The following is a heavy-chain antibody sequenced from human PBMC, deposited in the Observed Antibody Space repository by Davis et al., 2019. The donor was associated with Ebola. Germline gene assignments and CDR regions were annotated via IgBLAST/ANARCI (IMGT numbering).Heavy chain of an antibody. V-gene: IGHV3-23*01. J-gene: IGHJ6*02. CDR3: ARDGGYCTNGVCPRDGMDV. CDR2: ISSSGSNT. D-gene: IGHD2-8*01. Sequence: GESLKISCAASGFTFNTYGMHWVRQAPGKGLEWVSRISSSGSNTYYAGSVKGRFTISRDSSENTVYLQMDSLRAEDTAVYYCARDGGYCTNGVCPRDGMDVWGQGTTVTVSS. CDR1: GFTFNTYG.